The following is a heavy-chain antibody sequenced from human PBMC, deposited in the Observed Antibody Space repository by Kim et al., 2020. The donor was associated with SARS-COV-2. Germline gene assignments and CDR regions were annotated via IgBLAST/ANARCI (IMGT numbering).Heavy chain of an antibody. CDR3: ARAEGPALWGGRYVADGYNAMAV. V-gene: IGHV4-59*02. CDR2: IHYSGKT. D-gene: IGHD1-20*01. CDR1: GGSVTSYY. Sequence: SETLSLTCTVSGGSVTSYYWSWIRQPPGGGLEWIAYIHYSGKTNYNPSLQSRVTMSVDTSKNCLSLNLSSVTAADTAVYYCARAEGPALWGGRYVADGYNAMAVWGEGTTVTVS. J-gene: IGHJ6*03.